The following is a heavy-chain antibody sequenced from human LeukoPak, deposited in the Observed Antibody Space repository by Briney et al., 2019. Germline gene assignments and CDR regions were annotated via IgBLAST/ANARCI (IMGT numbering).Heavy chain of an antibody. CDR1: GGTFSSYA. V-gene: IGHV1-69*13. CDR3: ATLRWGYFDY. J-gene: IGHJ4*02. CDR2: IIPIFGTA. Sequence: ASVKVSCKASGGTFSSYAISWVRQAPGQGLEWMGGIIPIFGTANYAQKFQGRVTITADESTSTAYMEPSSLRSEDTAVYYCATLRWGYFDYWGQGTLVTVSS. D-gene: IGHD4-23*01.